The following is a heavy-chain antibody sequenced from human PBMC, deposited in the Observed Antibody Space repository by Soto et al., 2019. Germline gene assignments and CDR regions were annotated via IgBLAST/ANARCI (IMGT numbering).Heavy chain of an antibody. CDR1: GGTFSSYA. J-gene: IGHJ4*02. V-gene: IGHV1-69*01. D-gene: IGHD4-17*01. CDR2: IIPIFGTA. CDR3: ARWGTLASHGDSLPYYFDY. Sequence: QVQLVQSGAEVKKPGSSVKVSCKASGGTFSSYAISWVRQAPGQGLEWMGGIIPIFGTANYAQKFQGRVTNTADESTSTAYMQLRSLRSEYTAVYYCARWGTLASHGDSLPYYFDYWGQGTLVTVSS.